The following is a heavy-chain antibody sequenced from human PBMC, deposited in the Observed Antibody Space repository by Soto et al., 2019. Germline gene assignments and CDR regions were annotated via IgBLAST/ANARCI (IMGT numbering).Heavy chain of an antibody. CDR1: GFTFSSYW. J-gene: IGHJ4*02. V-gene: IGHV3-74*01. CDR3: ARGDYYDSSGYDLDY. Sequence: AGGSLRLSCAASGFTFSSYWMHWVRQAPGKGLVWVSRINSDGSSTSYADSVKGRFTISRDNAKNTLYLQMNSLRAEDTAVYYCARGDYYDSSGYDLDYWGQGTLVTVSS. D-gene: IGHD3-22*01. CDR2: INSDGSST.